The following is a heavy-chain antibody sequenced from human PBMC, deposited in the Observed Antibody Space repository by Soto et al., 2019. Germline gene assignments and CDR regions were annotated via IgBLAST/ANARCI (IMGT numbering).Heavy chain of an antibody. CDR3: AKETRLLNYYYGMDV. Sequence: GGSLRLSCAASGFTVSSNYMSWVRQAPGKGLEWVSAISGSGGSTYYADSVKGRFTISRDNSKNTLYLQMNSLRAEDTAVYYCAKETRLLNYYYGMDVWGQGTTVTVSS. J-gene: IGHJ6*02. CDR2: ISGSGGST. D-gene: IGHD4-17*01. CDR1: GFTVSSNY. V-gene: IGHV3-23*01.